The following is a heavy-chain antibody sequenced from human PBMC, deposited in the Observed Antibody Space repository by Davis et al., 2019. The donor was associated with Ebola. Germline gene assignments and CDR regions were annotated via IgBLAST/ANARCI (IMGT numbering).Heavy chain of an antibody. V-gene: IGHV3-74*01. CDR2: INSDGSST. J-gene: IGHJ6*02. Sequence: GESLKISCAASGFTFSSYWMHWLRQVPGRGLVWLSRINSDGSSTIYADSVKGRFTISRDNAKNSLYLQSDSLRAEDTAVYYCARERGDGYYYYGMDVWGQGTTVTVSS. CDR1: GFTFSSYW. CDR3: ARERGDGYYYYGMDV. D-gene: IGHD3-10*01.